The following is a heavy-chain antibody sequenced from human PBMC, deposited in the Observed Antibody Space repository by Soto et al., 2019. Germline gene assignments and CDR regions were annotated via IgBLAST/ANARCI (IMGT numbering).Heavy chain of an antibody. CDR3: AKFNYHDSAGHGYDC. CDR2: ITGSGRTT. Sequence: EVQLLESGGALVQPGGSLRLSCAASGFTFTNYAMTWVRQSPGKGLEWVSGITGSGRTTYYTDSVKGRFTVSRDNSKNTLFLQINSLRVEDTALYYCAKFNYHDSAGHGYDCWGQGTLVTVSS. J-gene: IGHJ4*02. D-gene: IGHD3-22*01. V-gene: IGHV3-23*01. CDR1: GFTFTNYA.